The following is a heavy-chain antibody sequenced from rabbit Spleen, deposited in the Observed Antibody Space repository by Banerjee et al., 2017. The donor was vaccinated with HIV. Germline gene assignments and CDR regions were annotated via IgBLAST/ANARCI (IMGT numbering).Heavy chain of an antibody. J-gene: IGHJ6*01. CDR1: GLDFSSRYF. V-gene: IGHV1S40*01. Sequence: QSLEESGGDLVKPGASLTLTCTANGLDFSSRYFMCWVRQAPGKGLEWIACIEGGSSAFSYFASWAKGRFTISKTSSTTVTLQMTSLTAADTATYFCARDSGSSFSSYGMDLWGPGTLVTVS. D-gene: IGHD8-1*01. CDR3: ARDSGSSFSSYGMDL. CDR2: IEGGSSAFS.